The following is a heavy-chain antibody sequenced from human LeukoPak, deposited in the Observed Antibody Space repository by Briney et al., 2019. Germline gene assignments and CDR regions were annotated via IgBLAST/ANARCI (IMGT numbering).Heavy chain of an antibody. V-gene: IGHV3-21*01. Sequence: GGSLRLSCAASGFTFSSYSMNWVRQAPGKGLEWVSSISSSSSYIYYADSVKGRFTISRDNAKNSLYLQMNSLRVEDTAVYYCARDEAYGDYGDWGQGTLVTVSS. D-gene: IGHD4-17*01. CDR1: GFTFSSYS. CDR2: ISSSSSYI. CDR3: ARDEAYGDYGD. J-gene: IGHJ4*02.